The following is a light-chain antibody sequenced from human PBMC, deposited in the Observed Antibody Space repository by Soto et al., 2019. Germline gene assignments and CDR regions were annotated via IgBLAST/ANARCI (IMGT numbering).Light chain of an antibody. Sequence: DIQMTQSPSTLSAYVGDRVTITCRASQGISSWLAWYQQKPGRAPKLLIYAASRLQSGVPSRFSGSGSGTHFILTINGLQPEDFATYYCQQLNTFPLTFGQGTRLEIK. CDR3: QQLNTFPLT. V-gene: IGKV1-12*01. J-gene: IGKJ5*01. CDR2: AAS. CDR1: QGISSW.